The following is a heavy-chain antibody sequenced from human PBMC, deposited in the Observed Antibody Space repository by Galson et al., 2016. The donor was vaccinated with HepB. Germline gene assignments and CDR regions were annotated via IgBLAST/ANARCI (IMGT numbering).Heavy chain of an antibody. CDR2: IHPADSDT. CDR3: ARRKSAWYIFGY. CDR1: GYSFTSQW. D-gene: IGHD6-13*01. J-gene: IGHJ4*02. Sequence: QSGAEVKKPGESLKISCKASGYSFTSQWIAWVRQMPGKGLEWMGVIHPADSDTTYSPSFQGQVTISADKSIGTAYLEWNSLKASDTAIYYCARRKSAWYIFGYWGQGTLVTGSS. V-gene: IGHV5-51*01.